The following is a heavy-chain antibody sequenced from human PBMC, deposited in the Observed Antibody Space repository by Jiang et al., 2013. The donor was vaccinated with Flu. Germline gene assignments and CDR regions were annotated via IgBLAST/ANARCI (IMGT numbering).Heavy chain of an antibody. Sequence: PGLVKPSQTLSLTCTVSGGSISSGGYYWSWIRQHPGKGLEWIGYIYYSGSTYYNPSLKSRVTISVDTSKNQFSLKLSSVTAADTAVYYCARDSSGLDGAFDIWGQGTMVTVSS. V-gene: IGHV4-31*03. CDR3: ARDSSGLDGAFDI. J-gene: IGHJ3*02. D-gene: IGHD3-22*01. CDR2: IYYSGST. CDR1: GGSISSGGYY.